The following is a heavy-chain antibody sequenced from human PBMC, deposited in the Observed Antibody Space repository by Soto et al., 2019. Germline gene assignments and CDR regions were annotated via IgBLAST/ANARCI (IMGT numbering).Heavy chain of an antibody. CDR3: GETIILVRGGQAHYYSSGMEV. CDR2: IYYSGST. V-gene: IGHV4-30-4*01. CDR1: GGSISSGDYY. Sequence: QVQLQESGPGLVKPSQTLSLTCTVSGGSISSGDYYWSWIRKPPGKGLEWIGYIYYSGSTYYNPSLKSRFTLTVETSNNQCSLTVSSVAAAGTAVYCGGETIILVRGGQAHYYSSGMEVWGQGPTVTGSS. J-gene: IGHJ6*02. D-gene: IGHD3-10*01.